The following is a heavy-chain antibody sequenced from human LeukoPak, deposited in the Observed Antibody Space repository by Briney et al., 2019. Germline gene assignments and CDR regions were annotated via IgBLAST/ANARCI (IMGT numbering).Heavy chain of an antibody. V-gene: IGHV3-9*01. CDR3: AKDIDPRGYPLLSCFDY. CDR2: ISWNSGSI. J-gene: IGHJ4*02. D-gene: IGHD2-2*01. CDR1: GFTFDDYA. Sequence: PGGSLRLSCAASGFTFDDYAMHWVRQAPGKGLEWVSGISWNSGSIGYADSVKGRVTISRDNAKGSLYLQMTSLRAEDTALYYCAKDIDPRGYPLLSCFDYWGQGALVTVSS.